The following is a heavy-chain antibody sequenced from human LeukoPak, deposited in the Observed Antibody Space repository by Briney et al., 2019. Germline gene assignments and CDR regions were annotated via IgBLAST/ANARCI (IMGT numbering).Heavy chain of an antibody. V-gene: IGHV3-30*04. D-gene: IGHD4-11*01. J-gene: IGHJ4*02. CDR1: GFTFSSYA. CDR3: ARASSYSNYYFDY. Sequence: GRSLRLSCAASGFTFSSYAMHWVRQAPGKGLEWVAVISYDGSNKYYADSVKGRFTISRDNSKNTLYLQMNGLRAEDTAVYYCARASSYSNYYFDYWGQGTLVTVSS. CDR2: ISYDGSNK.